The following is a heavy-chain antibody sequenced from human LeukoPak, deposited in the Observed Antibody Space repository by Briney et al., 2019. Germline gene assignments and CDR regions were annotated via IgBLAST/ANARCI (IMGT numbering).Heavy chain of an antibody. Sequence: GGSLRLSCAASGFTFSDYWMHWVRQAPGKGLVWVSRVNRDGSSTSYADSVKGRFTVSRDNAKNTLPLQMNSLRAEDTAVYYCARDRSISAAGDTYWGQGTLVTVSS. V-gene: IGHV3-74*01. CDR1: GFTFSDYW. CDR2: VNRDGSST. CDR3: ARDRSISAAGDTY. D-gene: IGHD6-13*01. J-gene: IGHJ4*02.